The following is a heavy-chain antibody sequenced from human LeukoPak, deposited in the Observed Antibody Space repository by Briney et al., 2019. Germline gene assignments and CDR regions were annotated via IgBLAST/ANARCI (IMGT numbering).Heavy chain of an antibody. CDR3: AKRIAVAGRYYFDY. CDR2: LYPGDSET. CDR1: GYNFSNYW. D-gene: IGHD6-19*01. J-gene: IGHJ4*02. Sequence: GEALKISCEGSGYNFSNYWIGWGRQIAGESLGGIGDLYPGDSETRYSPSFQGQVTISADKSINTAYLQWSSLKASDTAMYYCAKRIAVAGRYYFDYWGQGTLVSVSS. V-gene: IGHV5-51*01.